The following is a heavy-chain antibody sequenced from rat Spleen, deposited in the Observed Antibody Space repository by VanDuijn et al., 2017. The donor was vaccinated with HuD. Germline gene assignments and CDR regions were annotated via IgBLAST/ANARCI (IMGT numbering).Heavy chain of an antibody. D-gene: IGHD1-3*01. V-gene: IGHV5-31*01. J-gene: IGHJ3*01. Sequence: EVQLVESGGGLVQPGRSLKLSCVTSGFTFNNYWMTWIRQAPGKGLEWVASITNTGGSIYYPDSVKGRFTISRDNAKSNLYLQMDSLRSEDTATYYCTTEDYGSPSWFAYWGQGTLVTVSS. CDR2: ITNTGGSI. CDR3: TTEDYGSPSWFAY. CDR1: GFTFNNYW.